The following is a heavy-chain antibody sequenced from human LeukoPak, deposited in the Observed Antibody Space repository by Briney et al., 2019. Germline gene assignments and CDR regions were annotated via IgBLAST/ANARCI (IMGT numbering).Heavy chain of an antibody. CDR1: GYTFTSYD. J-gene: IGHJ4*02. D-gene: IGHD1-1*01. Sequence: ASVKVSCKASGYTFTSYDINWVRQATGQGLEWMGWTNPNSGNTGYAQKFQGRVTITRNTSISTAYMELGSLRSEDTAVYYCARGQGRREPGFDYWGQGTLVTVSS. CDR3: ARGQGRREPGFDY. V-gene: IGHV1-8*03. CDR2: TNPNSGNT.